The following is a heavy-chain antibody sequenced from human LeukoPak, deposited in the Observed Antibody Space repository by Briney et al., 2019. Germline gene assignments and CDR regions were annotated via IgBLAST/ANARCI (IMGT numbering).Heavy chain of an antibody. D-gene: IGHD6-13*01. Sequence: PGGSLRLSCAASGFTVSSNYMSWVRQAPGKGLEWVSVIYPGGRTDFADSVKGRFTIAIDNSKNTLYLQLNSLRAEDTAVYYCARGPVGSNWLSFDDWGRGTLVTVSS. CDR3: ARGPVGSNWLSFDD. V-gene: IGHV3-53*01. J-gene: IGHJ4*02. CDR1: GFTVSSNY. CDR2: IYPGGRT.